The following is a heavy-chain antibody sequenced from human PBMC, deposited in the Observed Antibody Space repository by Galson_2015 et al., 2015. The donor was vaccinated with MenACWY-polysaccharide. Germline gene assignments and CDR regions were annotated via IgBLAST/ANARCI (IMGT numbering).Heavy chain of an antibody. Sequence: SLSLSCAASGVTFGHYAMSWVRQAPGKGLEWVSIITPGTMTYHADYVKGRFAPSRENPRKTLDLQMNSLRAEDTAVYCCELERFQLLYPYYGMDVWGQGTTVTVSS. CDR3: ELERFQLLYPYYGMDV. D-gene: IGHD2-2*02. V-gene: IGHV3-23*01. J-gene: IGHJ6*02. CDR1: GVTFGHYA. CDR2: ITPGTMT.